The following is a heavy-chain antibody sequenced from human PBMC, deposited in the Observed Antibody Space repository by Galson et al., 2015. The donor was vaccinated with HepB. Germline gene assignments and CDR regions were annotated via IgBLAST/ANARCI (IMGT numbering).Heavy chain of an antibody. Sequence: SVKVSCKASGYTFTSYAMHWVRQAPGQRLEWMGWINAGNGNTKYSQKFQGRVTITRDTSASTAYMELSSLRSEDTAVYYCARGYYDILTGYIPYYYYYYMDVWGKGTTVTVSS. CDR3: ARGYYDILTGYIPYYYYYYMDV. V-gene: IGHV1-3*01. D-gene: IGHD3-9*01. CDR1: GYTFTSYA. CDR2: INAGNGNT. J-gene: IGHJ6*03.